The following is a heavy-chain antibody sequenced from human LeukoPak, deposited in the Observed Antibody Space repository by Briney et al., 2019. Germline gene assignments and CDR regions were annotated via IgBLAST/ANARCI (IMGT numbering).Heavy chain of an antibody. CDR2: IYYSGST. J-gene: IGHJ2*01. Sequence: SETLSLTCTVSGGSISSYYWSWIRQHQGKGLEWIEYIYYSGSTYYNPSLKSRVTISVDTSKNQFSLKLSSVTAADTAVYYCARATVVTGKVVDWYLDLWGRGTLVTVSS. V-gene: IGHV4-59*06. CDR1: GGSISSYY. CDR3: ARATVVTGKVVDWYLDL. D-gene: IGHD4-23*01.